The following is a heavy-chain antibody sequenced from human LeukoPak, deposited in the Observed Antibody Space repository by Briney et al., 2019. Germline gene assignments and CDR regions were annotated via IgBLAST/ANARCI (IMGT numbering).Heavy chain of an antibody. J-gene: IGHJ4*02. V-gene: IGHV1-69*13. CDR3: AGSYYYGSGSYYTDY. Sequence: SVKVSCKASGGTFSSYAISWVRQAPGQGLEWMGGIIPIFGTANYAQKFQGRVTITSDESTSTAYMELSSLRSEDTAVYYCAGSYYYGSGSYYTDYWGQGTLVTVSS. CDR1: GGTFSSYA. CDR2: IIPIFGTA. D-gene: IGHD3-10*01.